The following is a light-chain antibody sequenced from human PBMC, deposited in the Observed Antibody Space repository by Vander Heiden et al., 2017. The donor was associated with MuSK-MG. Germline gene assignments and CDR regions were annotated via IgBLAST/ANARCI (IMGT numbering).Light chain of an antibody. CDR1: QGISNS. Sequence: DIQMTQSPSSLSASVGDRVTITCRASQGISNSLAWYQQKPGKAPKLLLYAASRLESGVPSRFSGSGSGTDYTLTISSLQPEDFATYYWQHDYNTQTFGQGTKVEIK. CDR3: QHDYNTQT. V-gene: IGKV1-NL1*01. CDR2: AAS. J-gene: IGKJ1*01.